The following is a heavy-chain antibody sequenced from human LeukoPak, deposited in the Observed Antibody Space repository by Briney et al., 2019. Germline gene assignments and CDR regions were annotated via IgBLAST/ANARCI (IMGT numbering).Heavy chain of an antibody. Sequence: GGSLRLSCAVSGFTFGGRLMHWVRQAPGKELVWVALIKDDGSTTNYADSVKGRFTASRGDAKNTVYLQMSSLRAEDTAVYYCHPLAFVTNWGQGTLVTVSS. J-gene: IGHJ4*02. D-gene: IGHD2-8*01. V-gene: IGHV3-74*01. CDR2: IKDDGSTT. CDR3: HPLAFVTN. CDR1: GFTFGGRL.